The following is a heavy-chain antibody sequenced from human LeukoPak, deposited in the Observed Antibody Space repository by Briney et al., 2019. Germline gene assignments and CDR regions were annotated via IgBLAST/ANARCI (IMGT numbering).Heavy chain of an antibody. D-gene: IGHD3-9*01. V-gene: IGHV3-23*01. CDR1: VFTFSNYA. CDR2: ISGSGGST. CDR3: AKCSRVDWLPIDY. J-gene: IGHJ4*02. Sequence: SGGSLRLSCAASVFTFSNYAMTWVRQAPGKGLEWVSAISGSGGSTYYANSVKGRFTISRDNSKNTLYLQMNSLRADDTAVYYCAKCSRVDWLPIDYWGRGTLVTVSS.